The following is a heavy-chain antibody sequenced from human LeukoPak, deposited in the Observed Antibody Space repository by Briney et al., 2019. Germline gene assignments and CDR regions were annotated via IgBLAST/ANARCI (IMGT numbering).Heavy chain of an antibody. CDR2: ISRNGDTT. J-gene: IGHJ3*02. Sequence: GGSLRLSCSASGFTFSTLPMHWVRQAPGKGLEYFSAISRNGDTTYYADSVKGRFTISRDNSKNTLYLQMSSPRPEDTAVYYCVKALTDDAFDIWGQGTMVTVSS. CDR1: GFTFSTLP. CDR3: VKALTDDAFDI. V-gene: IGHV3-64D*06.